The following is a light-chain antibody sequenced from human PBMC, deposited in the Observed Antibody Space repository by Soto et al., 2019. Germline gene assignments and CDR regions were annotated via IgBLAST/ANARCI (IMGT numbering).Light chain of an antibody. Sequence: QSVLTQPASVSGSPGQSIKISCTGTRNTIGGYNVVSWYQQHPGTAPKVIIYEGIKRPSGVSNRFSGSISGSTASLTISGLQAEDEADYYCCSYVGATTYVFGTGTKVT. CDR2: EGI. V-gene: IGLV2-23*01. CDR1: RNTIGGYNV. J-gene: IGLJ1*01. CDR3: CSYVGATTYV.